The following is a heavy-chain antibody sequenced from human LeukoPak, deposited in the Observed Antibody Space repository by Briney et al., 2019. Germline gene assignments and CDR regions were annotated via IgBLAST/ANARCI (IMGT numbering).Heavy chain of an antibody. CDR2: IYYSGST. J-gene: IGHJ5*02. CDR3: ARVEPAAIGWFDP. Sequence: PSETLSLTCTVSGGSISSYYWSWIRQPPGKGLEWIGYIYYSGSTNYNPSLKSRVTISVDTSKNQFSLKLSSVTAADTAVYYCARVEPAAIGWFDPWGQGTLVTVSS. V-gene: IGHV4-59*01. CDR1: GGSISSYY. D-gene: IGHD2-2*02.